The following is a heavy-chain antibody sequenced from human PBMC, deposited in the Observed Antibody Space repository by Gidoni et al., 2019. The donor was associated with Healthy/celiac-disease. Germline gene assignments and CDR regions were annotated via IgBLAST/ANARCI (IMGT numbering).Heavy chain of an antibody. Sequence: QVQLVQSGAEVKKPGASVKGACKAPGYTFTSYGISWVRQAPGQGLEWMGWSSAYNGNTNYAQKLQGRVTMTTATSTSTAYMELRSLRSDDTAVYYCARTRAGATFGYPPDDYWGQGTLVTVSS. CDR2: SSAYNGNT. CDR1: GYTFTSYG. J-gene: IGHJ4*02. D-gene: IGHD1-26*01. V-gene: IGHV1-18*01. CDR3: ARTRAGATFGYPPDDY.